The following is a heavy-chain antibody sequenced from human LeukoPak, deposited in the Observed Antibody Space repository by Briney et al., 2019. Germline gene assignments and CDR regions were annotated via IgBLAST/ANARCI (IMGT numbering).Heavy chain of an antibody. V-gene: IGHV3-30*02. CDR2: IQNDGSDK. CDR3: AREGGRAVPGRVDQ. Sequence: GGSLRLSCAASGINFRSSGMHWVRQAPGKGLEWVTFIQNDGSDKYYAASVKGRFTISRDNSKNTVYLHMASLRADDTALYYCAREGGRAVPGRVDQWGQGTLVTVSS. J-gene: IGHJ4*02. D-gene: IGHD6-13*01. CDR1: GINFRSSG.